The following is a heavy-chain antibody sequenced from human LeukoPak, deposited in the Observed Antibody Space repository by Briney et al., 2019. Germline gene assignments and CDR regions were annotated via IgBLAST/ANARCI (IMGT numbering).Heavy chain of an antibody. CDR3: ARRGGKNYGDYLLYYYYMDV. Sequence: ASVKVSCKASGYIFTTNGITWVRQAPGQGLEWMGWISAYNGDTHYAQKFQGRVTMTTDTSTSTAYMELRSLRSDDTAMYYCARRGGKNYGDYLLYYYYMDVWGKGTTVTVSS. V-gene: IGHV1-18*01. CDR2: ISAYNGDT. D-gene: IGHD4-17*01. J-gene: IGHJ6*03. CDR1: GYIFTTNG.